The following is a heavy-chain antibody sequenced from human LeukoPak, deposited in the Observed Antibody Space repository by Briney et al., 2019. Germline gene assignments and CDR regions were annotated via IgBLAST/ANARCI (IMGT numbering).Heavy chain of an antibody. Sequence: PGGSLRLSCAASGFTFSYYWMSWVRQAPGKGLEWVANIKQDGSEEMYVGSVKGRFTISRDNAKKSVYLEMNSLRAEDTAVYYCARACDMTVCSFDHWGQGTLVTVSS. D-gene: IGHD3-16*01. CDR3: ARACDMTVCSFDH. CDR1: GFTFSYYW. V-gene: IGHV3-7*01. CDR2: IKQDGSEE. J-gene: IGHJ4*02.